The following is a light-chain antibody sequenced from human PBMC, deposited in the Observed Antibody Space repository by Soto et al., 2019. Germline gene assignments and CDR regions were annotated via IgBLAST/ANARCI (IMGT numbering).Light chain of an antibody. CDR3: QQYNYWPLT. CDR1: QSVSSSY. CDR2: GAS. Sequence: IVLTQSPGTVSLSPGERATLSCRASQSVSSSYLAWYQQKPGQAPRLLIYGASNRATGIPDRFSGSGSGTDFTLTINSLQSEDSAVYYCQQYNYWPLTFGRGTKVDIK. V-gene: IGKV3-20*01. J-gene: IGKJ4*01.